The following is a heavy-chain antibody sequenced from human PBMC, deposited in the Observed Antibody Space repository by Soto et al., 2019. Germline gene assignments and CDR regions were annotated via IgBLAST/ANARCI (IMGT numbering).Heavy chain of an antibody. CDR3: AKDGHYYDSSGYYDDNAAFDI. J-gene: IGHJ3*02. D-gene: IGHD3-22*01. Sequence: PVGSLRLSCAASGFTFSSYAMSWVRQAPGKGLEWVSAISGSGGSTYYADSVKGRFTISRDNSKNTLYLQMNSLRAEDTAVYYCAKDGHYYDSSGYYDDNAAFDIWGQGTMVTVS. CDR1: GFTFSSYA. CDR2: ISGSGGST. V-gene: IGHV3-23*01.